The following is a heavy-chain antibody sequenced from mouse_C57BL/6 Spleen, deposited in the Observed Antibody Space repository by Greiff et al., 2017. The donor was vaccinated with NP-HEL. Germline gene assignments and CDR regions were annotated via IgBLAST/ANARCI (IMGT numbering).Heavy chain of an antibody. Sequence: VQLQQSGAELVKPGASVKLSCKASGYTFTSYWMHWVKQRPGQGLEWIGMIHPNGGSTNYNEKFTSKATLTVDKSSSQAYMHLSSLTSEDSAVYSCARGFISTVVAAEDYWGQGTTLTVSS. CDR3: ARGFISTVVAAEDY. CDR1: GYTFTSYW. D-gene: IGHD1-1*01. J-gene: IGHJ2*01. V-gene: IGHV1-64*01. CDR2: IHPNGGST.